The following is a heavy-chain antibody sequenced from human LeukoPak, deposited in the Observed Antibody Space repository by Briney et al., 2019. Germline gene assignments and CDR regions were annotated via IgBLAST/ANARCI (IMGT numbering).Heavy chain of an antibody. V-gene: IGHV3-23*01. Sequence: GGSLRLSWAASGFYFSSDAMTWVRQAPGKGLEWVSDISGSGGSTNYADSVKGRFTISRDNSKNTLYLQMNSLRAAATDAYYCANFHASSTWSYYFAYWGQGTLVTVSS. CDR3: ANFHASSTWSYYFAY. CDR1: GFYFSSDA. J-gene: IGHJ4*02. D-gene: IGHD6-13*01. CDR2: ISGSGGST.